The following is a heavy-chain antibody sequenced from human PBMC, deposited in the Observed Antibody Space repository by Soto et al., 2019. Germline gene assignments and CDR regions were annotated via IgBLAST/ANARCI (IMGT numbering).Heavy chain of an antibody. CDR3: ARVKVAGYYFDY. CDR1: GFTFSDYY. J-gene: IGHJ4*02. Sequence: AGGSLRLSCAASGFTFSDYYMSWIRQAPGKGLEWVSYISSSSSYTNYADSVKGRFTISRDNAKNSLYLQMNSLRAEDTAVYYCARVKVAGYYFDYWGQGTLVTVSS. V-gene: IGHV3-11*06. D-gene: IGHD6-19*01. CDR2: ISSSSSYT.